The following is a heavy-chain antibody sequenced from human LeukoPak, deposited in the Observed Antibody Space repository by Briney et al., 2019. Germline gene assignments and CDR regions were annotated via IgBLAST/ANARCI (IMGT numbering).Heavy chain of an antibody. CDR3: ARGPYESSGYYPYYFDY. D-gene: IGHD3-22*01. J-gene: IGHJ4*02. CDR2: ISSSSSYI. CDR1: GFTFSSYW. Sequence: PGGSLRLSCAASGFTFSSYWMNWVRQAPGKGLEWVSSISSSSSYIYYAYSVKGRFTISRDNAKNSLYLQMNSLRAEDTAVYYCARGPYESSGYYPYYFDYWGQGTLVTVSS. V-gene: IGHV3-21*01.